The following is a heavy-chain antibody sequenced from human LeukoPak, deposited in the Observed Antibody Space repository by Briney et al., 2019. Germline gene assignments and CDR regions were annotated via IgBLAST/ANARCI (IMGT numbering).Heavy chain of an antibody. J-gene: IGHJ6*03. V-gene: IGHV3-49*04. CDR2: IRSKAYGGTT. CDR1: GFSFTSYT. Sequence: GGSLRLSCATSGFSFTSYTMNWVRQAPGKGLEWVGFIRSKAYGGTTEYAASVKGRFTIPRDDSKSIAYLQMNSLKTEDTAVYYCTRDRLWPYYYYYMDVWGKGTTVTISS. CDR3: TRDRLWPYYYYYMDV. D-gene: IGHD2/OR15-2a*01.